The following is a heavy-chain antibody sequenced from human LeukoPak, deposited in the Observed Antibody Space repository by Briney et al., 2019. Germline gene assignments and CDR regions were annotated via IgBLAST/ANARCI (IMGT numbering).Heavy chain of an antibody. J-gene: IGHJ4*02. V-gene: IGHV1-18*01. CDR1: GYIFSNYG. CDR2: ISGHNGNT. CDR3: ARDHAGSYYDVWSGYYNDDGGADY. Sequence: ASVKVSCKASGYIFSNYGISWVRQAPGQGLGWMGWISGHNGNTNYAQKVQDRVTMTTDTSTNTAYMELKTLRSDDTAVYFCARDHAGSYYDVWSGYYNDDGGADYWGQGTLVTVSS. D-gene: IGHD3-3*01.